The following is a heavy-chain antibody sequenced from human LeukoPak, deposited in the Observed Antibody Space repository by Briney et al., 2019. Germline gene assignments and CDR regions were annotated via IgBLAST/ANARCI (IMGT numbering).Heavy chain of an antibody. J-gene: IGHJ6*02. V-gene: IGHV4-59*01. CDR3: ARVPHSSSYYGMDV. CDR2: IYYSGST. Sequence: SETLSLTCTVSGGSISSYYWSWIRQPPGKGLEWIGYIYYSGSTNYNPSLKSRFTISVDTSKNQFSLKLSSVTAADTAVYYCARVPHSSSYYGMDVWGQGTTVTVSS. D-gene: IGHD6-6*01. CDR1: GGSISSYY.